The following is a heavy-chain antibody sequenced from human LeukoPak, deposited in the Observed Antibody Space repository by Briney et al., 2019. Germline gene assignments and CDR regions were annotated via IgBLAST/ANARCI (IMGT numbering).Heavy chain of an antibody. J-gene: IGHJ4*02. D-gene: IGHD5-18*01. CDR1: GFTFSNYG. Sequence: GGSLRLSCVASGFTFSNYGMNWARHAPGKGLEWVSGIVGSGVTTYYADSVKGRFTISRDNSKNTLYLHMNGLRVEDTAIYYCARDERWIQFNYWGQGTLVTVS. V-gene: IGHV3-23*01. CDR3: ARDERWIQFNY. CDR2: IVGSGVTT.